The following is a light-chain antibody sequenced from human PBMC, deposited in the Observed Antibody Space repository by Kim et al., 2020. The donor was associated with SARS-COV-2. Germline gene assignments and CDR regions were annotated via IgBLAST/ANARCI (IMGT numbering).Light chain of an antibody. V-gene: IGLV2-14*03. CDR2: DVS. Sequence: GQSITISCTGTNNDVGAYNYVSWYQQHPGKVPKLMIYDVSKRPSGVSNRFSGSKSGNTASLTISGLQADDEADYYCSSYTTSTTLVFGGGTQLTVL. J-gene: IGLJ3*02. CDR1: NNDVGAYNY. CDR3: SSYTTSTTLV.